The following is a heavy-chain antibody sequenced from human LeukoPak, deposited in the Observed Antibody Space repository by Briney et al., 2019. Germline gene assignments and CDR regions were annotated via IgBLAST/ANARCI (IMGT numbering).Heavy chain of an antibody. CDR1: GGSISSYY. J-gene: IGHJ4*02. Sequence: PSETLSLTCTVSGGSISSYYWSWIRQPAGKGLEGIGRIYTSGSTNYNPSLKSRVTMSVDTSKNQFSLKLSSVTAADTAVYYCARDTEYCSSTSCYIVYFDYWGQGTLVTVSS. CDR3: ARDTEYCSSTSCYIVYFDY. V-gene: IGHV4-4*07. D-gene: IGHD2-2*02. CDR2: IYTSGST.